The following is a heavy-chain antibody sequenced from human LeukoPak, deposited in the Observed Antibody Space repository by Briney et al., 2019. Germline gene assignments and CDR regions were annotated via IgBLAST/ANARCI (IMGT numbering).Heavy chain of an antibody. Sequence: GGSLRLSCAASGFTFSSYSMNWVRQAPGKGLEWVSSISSSDTYIYHADSVKGRFTISRDNAKNSLYLQMNSLRAEDTAVYYCARGATYAYYQDYWGQGTLVTVSS. CDR3: ARGATYAYYQDY. J-gene: IGHJ4*02. CDR1: GFTFSSYS. V-gene: IGHV3-21*01. CDR2: ISSSDTYI. D-gene: IGHD1-26*01.